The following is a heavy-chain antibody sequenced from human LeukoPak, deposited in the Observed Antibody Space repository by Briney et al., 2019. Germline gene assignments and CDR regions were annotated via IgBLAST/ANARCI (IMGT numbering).Heavy chain of an antibody. CDR3: ATTPGAYYYYHMDV. CDR1: GFTVSTYV. J-gene: IGHJ6*02. Sequence: GGSLRLSCAASGFTVSTYVMTWVRQAPGKGLEWVSAILGSGGGTYYTDSVKARFTISRDNSKNTLYLQMNSLRAEDTAVYYCATTPGAYYYYHMDVWGQGTTVTVSS. CDR2: ILGSGGGT. V-gene: IGHV3-23*01. D-gene: IGHD3-10*01.